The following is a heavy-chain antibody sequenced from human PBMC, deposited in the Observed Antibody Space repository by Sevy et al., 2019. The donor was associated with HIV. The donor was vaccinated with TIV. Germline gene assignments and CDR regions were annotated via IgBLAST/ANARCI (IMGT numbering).Heavy chain of an antibody. CDR1: GFNLENFW. CDR3: VRAIQSDGSF. V-gene: IGHV3-7*01. Sequence: GGSLRLSCVASGFNLENFWMNWVRQAPGKGLEWVENIRQDGTEIYYVASVKGRFTISRDNARKLVHLQMNSRRVEDTALYYCVRAIQSDGSFWGQGALVTVSS. D-gene: IGHD6-19*01. J-gene: IGHJ4*02. CDR2: IRQDGTEI.